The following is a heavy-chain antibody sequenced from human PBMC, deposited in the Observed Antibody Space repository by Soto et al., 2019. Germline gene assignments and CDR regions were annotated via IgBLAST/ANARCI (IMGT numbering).Heavy chain of an antibody. CDR1: GYTFTSYG. J-gene: IGHJ4*02. V-gene: IGHV1-18*01. CDR2: ISAYNGNT. CDR3: ARDSCSGGSCCSGPLGY. Sequence: QVQLVQSGAEVKKPGASVKVSCKASGYTFTSYGISWVRQAPGQVLEWMGWISAYNGNTNYAQKHQGRVTMTTDTSTSTAYMELRSRRSDDTAVYYCARDSCSGGSCCSGPLGYWGQGTLVTVSS. D-gene: IGHD2-15*01.